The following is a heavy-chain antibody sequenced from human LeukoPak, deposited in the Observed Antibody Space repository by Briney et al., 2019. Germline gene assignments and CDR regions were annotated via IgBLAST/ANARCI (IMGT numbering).Heavy chain of an antibody. J-gene: IGHJ4*02. CDR1: GFTFSTYG. Sequence: PGGSLRLSCAASGFTFSTYGMSWVRQAPGKGLEWVSVISGSDGMTYYADSVKGRFTVPRDNSKNTLYLQMNSLRAEDTAVYYCARRAGAYSHPYDYWGQGTLVTVSS. CDR2: ISGSDGMT. V-gene: IGHV3-23*01. D-gene: IGHD4/OR15-4a*01. CDR3: ARRAGAYSHPYDY.